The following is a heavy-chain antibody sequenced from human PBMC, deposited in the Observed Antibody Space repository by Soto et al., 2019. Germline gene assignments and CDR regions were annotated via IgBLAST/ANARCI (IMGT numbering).Heavy chain of an antibody. CDR2: IIPIFGTA. V-gene: IGHV1-69*13. D-gene: IGHD1-26*01. CDR1: GGTFSSYA. CDR3: ASVHEWESKDWFDP. Sequence: SVKVSCKASGGTFSSYAISWVRQAPGQGLEWMGGIIPIFGTANYAQKFQGRVTITADESTSTAYMELSSLRSEDTAVYYCASVHEWESKDWFDPWGQGTLVTVSS. J-gene: IGHJ5*02.